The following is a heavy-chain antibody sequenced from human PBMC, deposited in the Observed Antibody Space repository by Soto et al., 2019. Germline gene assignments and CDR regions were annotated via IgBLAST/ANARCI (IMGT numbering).Heavy chain of an antibody. D-gene: IGHD6-19*01. V-gene: IGHV4-59*01. Sequence: QIQLQESGPALVKPSETLSLTCTVSRGSLNNYYWTWIRQPPGRGLEWIGYIHYDGRTTYNPSLNXRIXLSVDTSTNQLSLKVTSVTAADTAVYYCARLPDIFGWPFDSWGQGTLVTVSS. J-gene: IGHJ4*02. CDR3: ARLPDIFGWPFDS. CDR2: IHYDGRT. CDR1: RGSLNNYY.